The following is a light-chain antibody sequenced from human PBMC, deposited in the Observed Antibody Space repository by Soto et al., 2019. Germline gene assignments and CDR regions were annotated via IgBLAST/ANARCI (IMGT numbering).Light chain of an antibody. CDR2: DVT. J-gene: IGLJ1*01. V-gene: IGLV2-18*02. CDR3: SSYTSSSTYV. Sequence: QSALTHPPSVSGSPGQSVAISCTGTSSDVGGSNGVSWYQQPPGTAPKLMIYDVTNRPSGVPDRFSGSKSGNTASLTISGLQAEDEGDYYCSSYTSSSTYVFGTGTKLTVL. CDR1: SSDVGGSNG.